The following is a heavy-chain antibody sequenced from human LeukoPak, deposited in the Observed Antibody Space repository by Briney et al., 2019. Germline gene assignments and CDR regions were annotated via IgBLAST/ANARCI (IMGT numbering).Heavy chain of an antibody. D-gene: IGHD3-10*01. V-gene: IGHV4-4*02. Sequence: PSETLSLTCAVSGGSISSTNWWSWVRQPPGKGLEWIGQVHHGGSTNYNPSLKSRVTISVDQSKNQISLKLSSMTAADTAVYYCWTTWFGKYGMDVWGKGTTVTVSS. CDR1: GGSISSTNW. CDR2: VHHGGST. CDR3: WTTWFGKYGMDV. J-gene: IGHJ6*04.